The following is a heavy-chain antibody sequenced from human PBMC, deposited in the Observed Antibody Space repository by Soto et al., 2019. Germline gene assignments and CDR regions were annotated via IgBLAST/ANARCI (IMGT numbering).Heavy chain of an antibody. V-gene: IGHV3-30-3*01. CDR1: GFTFSGYA. Sequence: GGSLRLSCAASGFTFSGYAMHWVRQAPGKGLEWVAVISYDGSNKYYADSVKGRFTISRDNSKNTMYLQMNSLRAEDTAVYYCARSPAGYSGYDSGAFDIWVQGTMVTVPS. J-gene: IGHJ3*02. CDR3: ARSPAGYSGYDSGAFDI. CDR2: ISYDGSNK. D-gene: IGHD5-12*01.